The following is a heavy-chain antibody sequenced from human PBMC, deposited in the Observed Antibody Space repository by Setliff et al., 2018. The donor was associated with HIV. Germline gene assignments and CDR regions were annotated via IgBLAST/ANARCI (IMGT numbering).Heavy chain of an antibody. Sequence: GESLKISCAVSDFSVSSDEMSWVRQAPGKGLEWVSTITSSYITKYADSLAGRFTISRDNSKNTLYLQMNNLRVEDTAVYYCAKLYPRGAVTPISPFDVWGLGTKVTVSS. D-gene: IGHD5-12*01. V-gene: IGHV3-23*05. CDR1: DFSVSSDE. CDR2: ITSSYIT. CDR3: AKLYPRGAVTPISPFDV. J-gene: IGHJ3*01.